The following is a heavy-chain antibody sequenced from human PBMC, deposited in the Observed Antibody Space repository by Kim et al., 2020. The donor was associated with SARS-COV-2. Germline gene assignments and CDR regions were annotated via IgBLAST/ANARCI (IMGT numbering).Heavy chain of an antibody. D-gene: IGHD2-15*01. V-gene: IGHV3-11*03. J-gene: IGHJ5*02. CDR3: ARLPRDCSGGSCSSGLDP. Sequence: KGRFTISRDNAKKSLFLQMNSLRAEDTAVYYCARLPRDCSGGSCSSGLDPWGQGTLVTVSS.